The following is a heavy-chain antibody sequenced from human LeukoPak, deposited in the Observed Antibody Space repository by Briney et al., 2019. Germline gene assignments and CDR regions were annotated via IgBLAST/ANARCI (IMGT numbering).Heavy chain of an antibody. CDR3: AKDRRAAMVTFFDY. CDR2: IRYDGTNK. Sequence: QPGGSLRLSCAASGFTFSSYGMHWVRQARGEGLEWVTFIRYDGTNKYYADSVKGRFTISRDSSKNTLYLQMNSLRAEDTAVYYCAKDRRAAMVTFFDYWGQGTLVTVSS. CDR1: GFTFSSYG. J-gene: IGHJ4*02. V-gene: IGHV3-30*02. D-gene: IGHD5-18*01.